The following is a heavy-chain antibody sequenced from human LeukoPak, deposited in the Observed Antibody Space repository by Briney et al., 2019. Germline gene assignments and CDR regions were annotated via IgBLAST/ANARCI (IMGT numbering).Heavy chain of an antibody. CDR1: GGSISSGDYY. D-gene: IGHD3-22*01. J-gene: IGHJ6*02. V-gene: IGHV4-30-4*01. Sequence: SETLSLTCTVSGGSISSGDYYWSWIRQPPGKGLEWIGYIYYSGSNYYNPSLKSRITISVDTSKNQFSLKLSYVTAADTAVYHCARVATMIVVPSDYYYGMDVWGQGTTVTVSS. CDR3: ARVATMIVVPSDYYYGMDV. CDR2: IYYSGSN.